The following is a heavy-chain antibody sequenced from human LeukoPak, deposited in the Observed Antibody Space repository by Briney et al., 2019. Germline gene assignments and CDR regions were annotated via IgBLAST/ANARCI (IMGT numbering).Heavy chain of an antibody. Sequence: SETLSLTCTVSGGSISSGGYYWSWIRQPPGKGLEWIGYIYHSGSTYYNPSLKSRVTISVDRSKNQFSLKLSSVTAADTAVYYCARAMEFIKQPFAFDYWGQGTLVTVSS. CDR3: ARAMEFIKQPFAFDY. CDR1: GGSISSGGYY. CDR2: IYHSGST. D-gene: IGHD3-10*01. J-gene: IGHJ4*02. V-gene: IGHV4-30-2*01.